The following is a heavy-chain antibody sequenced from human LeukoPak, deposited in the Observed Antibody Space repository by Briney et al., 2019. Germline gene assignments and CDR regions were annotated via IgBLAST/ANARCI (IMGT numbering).Heavy chain of an antibody. J-gene: IGHJ4*02. CDR1: GGSISSGDYY. V-gene: IGHV4-30-4*08. D-gene: IGHD2-2*01. CDR3: ARTLVVVVPAAIVFDY. Sequence: SETLSLTCTVSGGSISSGDYYWSWIRQPPGTGLEWIGYIYYSGSTYYNPSLKSRVTISVDTSKNQFSLKLSSVTATDTTVYYCARTLVVVVPAAIVFDYWGQGTLVTVSS. CDR2: IYYSGST.